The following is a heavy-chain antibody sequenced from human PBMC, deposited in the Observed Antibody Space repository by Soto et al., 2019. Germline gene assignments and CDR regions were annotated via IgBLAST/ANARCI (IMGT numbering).Heavy chain of an antibody. CDR1: GFAFSGDT. V-gene: IGHV3-48*02. J-gene: IGHJ6*03. CDR3: AIVDCSGGRCGGIAF. CDR2: IGNTLDTI. D-gene: IGHD2-15*01. Sequence: GNLRLSCAASGFAFSGDTMNWVRQAPGKGLEWVAYIGNTLDTIYYADSVKGRFIISRDDAMKSVFLHMSSLRDDDTAVYYCAIVDCSGGRCGGIAFWGRGTKVTVSS.